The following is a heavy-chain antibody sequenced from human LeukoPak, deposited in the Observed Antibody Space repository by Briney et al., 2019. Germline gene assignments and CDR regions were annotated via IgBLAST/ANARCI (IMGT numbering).Heavy chain of an antibody. CDR3: TGDYGSGSYRFDY. V-gene: IGHV4-4*08. Sequence: SETLSFTCSGSGDSLSCFHWSRHPPPPGRGLVGSGYVYYSGRTIYNPSLRSRITVSLDTSKNQLSMKLTSVTAADTAVYYCTGDYGSGSYRFDYWGQGTLVTVSS. CDR1: GDSLSCFH. D-gene: IGHD3-10*01. J-gene: IGHJ4*02. CDR2: VYYSGRT.